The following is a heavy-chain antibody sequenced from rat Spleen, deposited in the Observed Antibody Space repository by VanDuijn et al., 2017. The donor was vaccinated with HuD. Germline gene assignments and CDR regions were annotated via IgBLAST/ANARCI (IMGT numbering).Heavy chain of an antibody. CDR1: GFTFSNYY. J-gene: IGHJ1*01. Sequence: EVQLVESDGGLVQPGRSLKLSCAASGFTFSNYYMAWVRQAPTKGLEWVASITTGGGNTYYRDSVKGRFTISRDNAKSTLYLLMDSLRSEDTATYYCTREETLYWYFDFWGPGTMVTVSS. V-gene: IGHV5-25*01. D-gene: IGHD3-4*01. CDR2: ITTGGGNT. CDR3: TREETLYWYFDF.